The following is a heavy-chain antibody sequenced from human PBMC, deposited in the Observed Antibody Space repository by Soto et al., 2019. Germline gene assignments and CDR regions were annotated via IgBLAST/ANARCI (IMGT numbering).Heavy chain of an antibody. V-gene: IGHV1-18*01. Sequence: QVQLVQSGAEVKKPGASVKVYCKASGYTFTSYGISWVRQAPGQGLEWMGWISAYNGNTNYAQKLQGRVTMTTDTSTSTVYIELRSLRSDDTAVYYCAVGYCSGGSCYSLDYWGQGTLVTVSS. J-gene: IGHJ4*02. CDR3: AVGYCSGGSCYSLDY. CDR2: ISAYNGNT. CDR1: GYTFTSYG. D-gene: IGHD2-15*01.